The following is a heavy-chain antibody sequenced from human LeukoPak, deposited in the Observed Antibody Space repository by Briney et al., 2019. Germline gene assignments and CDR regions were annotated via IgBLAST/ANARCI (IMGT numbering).Heavy chain of an antibody. Sequence: ASVKVSCKASGYTFSNYDINWVRQATGQGLEWMGWMNPNNRNTGYAQKFQGRVTMTRNASISTAYMELNSLRSEDTAVYYCARGDYGSETSTTKSGDYWXXGXXXXVSX. D-gene: IGHD3-10*01. J-gene: IGHJ4*01. CDR3: ARGDYGSETSTTKSGDY. V-gene: IGHV1-8*01. CDR2: MNPNNRNT. CDR1: GYTFSNYD.